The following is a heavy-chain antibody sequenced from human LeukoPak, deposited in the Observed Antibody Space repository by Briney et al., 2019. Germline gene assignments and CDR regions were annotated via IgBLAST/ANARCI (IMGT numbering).Heavy chain of an antibody. V-gene: IGHV3-21*01. Sequence: PGGSLRLSCAASGFTFSSYSMNWVRQAPGKGLEWVSSISSSSSYIYYADSVKGRFTISRDNAKNSLYLQMNSLRAEDTAVYYCARPPLEYSSSWFDYWGQGTLVTVSS. D-gene: IGHD6-13*01. CDR3: ARPPLEYSSSWFDY. CDR1: GFTFSSYS. CDR2: ISSSSSYI. J-gene: IGHJ4*02.